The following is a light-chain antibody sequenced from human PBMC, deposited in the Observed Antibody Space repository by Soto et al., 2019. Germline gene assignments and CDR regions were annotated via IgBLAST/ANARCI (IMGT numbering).Light chain of an antibody. CDR1: QGVSSK. J-gene: IGKJ4*01. Sequence: EVVMTQSPATLSVAPGERVTFSCRASQGVSSKLAWYQHKPGQAPRLLISGASTGATGIPARFSGSGSGTEFTLTISSLQSEDCAVYYCQQYYTWPITFGGGTKVEIK. CDR2: GAS. CDR3: QQYYTWPIT. V-gene: IGKV3-15*01.